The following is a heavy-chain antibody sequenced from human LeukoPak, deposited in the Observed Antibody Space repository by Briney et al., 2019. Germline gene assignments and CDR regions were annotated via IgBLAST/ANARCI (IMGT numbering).Heavy chain of an antibody. CDR3: ARDGLYSYGYSYFDY. CDR2: VYTSGST. D-gene: IGHD5-18*01. CDR1: GGSIGSYH. J-gene: IGHJ4*02. Sequence: PSETLSLTCTVSGGSIGSYHWSWIRQPAGKGLEWIGRVYTSGSTNYNPSLKSRVTMSVDTSKVQLSLKLSSVTAADTAVYYCARDGLYSYGYSYFDYWGQGTLVTVSS. V-gene: IGHV4-4*07.